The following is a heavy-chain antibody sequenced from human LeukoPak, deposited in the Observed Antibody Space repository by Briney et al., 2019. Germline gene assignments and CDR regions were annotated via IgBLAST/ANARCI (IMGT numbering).Heavy chain of an antibody. CDR3: AKLESPYYYAMDV. CDR1: GGSTSSYY. CDR2: IYYSGST. Sequence: SETLSLTCTVSGGSTSSYYWSWIRQPPGKGLEWIGYIYYSGSTNYNPSLKSRVTISVDTSKNQFSLKLSSVTAADSALYYCAKLESPYYYAMDVWGQGTTVTVSS. D-gene: IGHD3-3*01. J-gene: IGHJ6*02. V-gene: IGHV4-59*01.